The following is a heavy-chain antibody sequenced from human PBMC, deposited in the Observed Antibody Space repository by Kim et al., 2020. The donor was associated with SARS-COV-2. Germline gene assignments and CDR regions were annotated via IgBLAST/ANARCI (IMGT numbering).Heavy chain of an antibody. J-gene: IGHJ4*02. Sequence: GGSLRLSCAASGFTFSNAWMSWVRQAPGKGLEWVGRIKSKTDGGTTDYAAPVKGRFTISRDDSKNTLDLQMNSLKTDDTGVYYCTTDSWYCSGGSCYGYWGQGTQVTVSS. CDR1: GFTFSNAW. V-gene: IGHV3-15*01. D-gene: IGHD2-15*01. CDR3: TTDSWYCSGGSCYGY. CDR2: IKSKTDGGTT.